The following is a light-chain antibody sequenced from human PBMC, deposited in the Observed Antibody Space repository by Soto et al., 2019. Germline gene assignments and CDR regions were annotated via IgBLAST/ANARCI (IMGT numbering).Light chain of an antibody. CDR1: SSNIGNNY. V-gene: IGLV1-51*02. J-gene: IGLJ2*01. CDR3: GTWDSSLSGVV. Sequence: QSVLTQPPSVSAAPGQKVTISCSGSSSNIGNNYVSWYQQLPGTAPKLLIYENNKRPSGIPDRFSGSKSDTSATLGITGLQTGDEADYYCGTWDSSLSGVVFGGGTKLTVL. CDR2: ENN.